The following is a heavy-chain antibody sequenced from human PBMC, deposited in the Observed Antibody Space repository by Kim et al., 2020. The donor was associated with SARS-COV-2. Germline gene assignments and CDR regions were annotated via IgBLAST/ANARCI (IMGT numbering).Heavy chain of an antibody. J-gene: IGHJ4*02. D-gene: IGHD6-13*01. V-gene: IGHV3-23*01. Sequence: YADSVKGRFTISRDNSKNTLYLQMNSLRAEDTAVYYCAKDHRGGSWACDYWGQGALVTVSS. CDR3: AKDHRGGSWACDY.